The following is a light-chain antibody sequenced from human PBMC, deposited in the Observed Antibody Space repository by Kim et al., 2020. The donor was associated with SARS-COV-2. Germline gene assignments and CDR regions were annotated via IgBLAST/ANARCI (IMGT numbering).Light chain of an antibody. Sequence: EIVMTQSPATLSVSPGERATLSCRASQSVSSNLAWYQQKPGQAPRLLIYGASTRATGIPARFSGSGSGTEFTLTISSLQSEDFAVYYCQRYNNWWTLRQGTKVDIK. J-gene: IGKJ1*01. V-gene: IGKV3-15*01. CDR1: QSVSSN. CDR2: GAS. CDR3: QRYNNWWT.